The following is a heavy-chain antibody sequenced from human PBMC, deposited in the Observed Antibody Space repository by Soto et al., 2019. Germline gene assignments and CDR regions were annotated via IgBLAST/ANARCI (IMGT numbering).Heavy chain of an antibody. CDR2: IWYDGSNK. J-gene: IGHJ4*02. CDR1: GFTFSNYA. Sequence: QVQLVESGGGVVQPGMSLRLSCASSGFTFSNYAMHWVRQTPGKGLGWVAIIWYDGSNKFYADSVEGRFTISRDNSKDMLCLQLNSLRAEDTAVYYSARGGNNGWSLDYWGQGTLVTVSS. CDR3: ARGGNNGWSLDY. V-gene: IGHV3-33*01. D-gene: IGHD6-19*01.